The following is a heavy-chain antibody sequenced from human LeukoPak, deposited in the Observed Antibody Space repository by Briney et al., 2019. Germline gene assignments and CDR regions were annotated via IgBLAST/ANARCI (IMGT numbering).Heavy chain of an antibody. Sequence: PGGSLRLSCAASGFTFSTYATTWVRQAPGKGLEWVSTITGNSDTTSYTDSVKGRFTISRDNSKNTLYLQMNSLRAEDTAVYYCAKDRPIVVWGQGTLVTVSS. CDR3: AKDRPIVV. D-gene: IGHD2-21*01. CDR2: ITGNSDTT. V-gene: IGHV3-23*01. J-gene: IGHJ4*02. CDR1: GFTFSTYA.